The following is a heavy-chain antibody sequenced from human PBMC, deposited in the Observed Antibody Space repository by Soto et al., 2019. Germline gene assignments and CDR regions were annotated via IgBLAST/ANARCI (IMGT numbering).Heavy chain of an antibody. CDR1: GLTFSSYW. Sequence: EVPLVESGGGLVQPGGSLRLSCAASGLTFSSYWMHCVRQAPGKGLVWFSRISTDGSVTTYADSVKGRFTISRDNPKNTLYLQMNSLRTEDTAVYYCARAPYSSGWWGLDYWGQGTLVTVSS. V-gene: IGHV3-74*01. CDR3: ARAPYSSGWWGLDY. J-gene: IGHJ4*02. D-gene: IGHD6-19*01. CDR2: ISTDGSVT.